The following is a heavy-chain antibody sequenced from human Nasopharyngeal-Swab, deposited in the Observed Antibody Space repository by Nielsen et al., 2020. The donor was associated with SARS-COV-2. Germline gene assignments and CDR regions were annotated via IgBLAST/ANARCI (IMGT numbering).Heavy chain of an antibody. V-gene: IGHV3-30*03. CDR2: VSSDGSNK. D-gene: IGHD6-19*01. CDR3: AITYSGWPYNWFDP. Sequence: GGSLRLSCAASGFTFSDYGIQWVRQAPGKGLEWVGVVSSDGSNKYYSGSAKGRFALSRDNSKNTVDLQMNSLTAADTAVYYCAITYSGWPYNWFDPWGQGTLVTVSS. CDR1: GFTFSDYG. J-gene: IGHJ5*02.